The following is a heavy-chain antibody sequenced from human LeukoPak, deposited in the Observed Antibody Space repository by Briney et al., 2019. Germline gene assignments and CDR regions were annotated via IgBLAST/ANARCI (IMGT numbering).Heavy chain of an antibody. D-gene: IGHD1-1*01. CDR3: ARCHWPHWTEYYYYYYGMDV. CDR2: IYPGDSDT. J-gene: IGHJ6*02. V-gene: IGHV5-51*01. CDR1: GYSFTSYW. Sequence: PGESLKISCKGSGYSFTSYWIGWVRQMPGKGLEWMGIIYPGDSDTRYSPSFQGQVTISADKSISTAYLQWSSLKASNTAMYYCARCHWPHWTEYYYYYYGMDVWGQGTTVTVSS.